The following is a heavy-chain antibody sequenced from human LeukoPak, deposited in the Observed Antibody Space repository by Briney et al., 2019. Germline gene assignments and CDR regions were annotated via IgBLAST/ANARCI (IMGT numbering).Heavy chain of an antibody. J-gene: IGHJ3*02. Sequence: TGGSLRLSCAASGFTFSSYEMNWVRQAPGKGLEWVSYISSSGSTIYYADSVKGRFTISRDNAKNSLYLQMNSLRAEDTAVYYCAREVTQAVTMIVVVKGAFDIWGQGTMVTVSS. D-gene: IGHD3-22*01. V-gene: IGHV3-48*03. CDR3: AREVTQAVTMIVVVKGAFDI. CDR2: ISSSGSTI. CDR1: GFTFSSYE.